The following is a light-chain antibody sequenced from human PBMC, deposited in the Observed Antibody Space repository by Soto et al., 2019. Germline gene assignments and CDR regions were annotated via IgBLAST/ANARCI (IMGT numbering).Light chain of an antibody. CDR1: QSVSSN. Sequence: EIVLTQSPGTLSLSPGERATLSCRASQSVSSNNLAWYQQRPGQAPRVVIYGASTRATGIPERFSGSGSGTDFTLTISGLQSDDFAVYFCQQYNKWPPWTFGHGTKVEIK. V-gene: IGKV3D-15*01. CDR2: GAS. J-gene: IGKJ1*01. CDR3: QQYNKWPPWT.